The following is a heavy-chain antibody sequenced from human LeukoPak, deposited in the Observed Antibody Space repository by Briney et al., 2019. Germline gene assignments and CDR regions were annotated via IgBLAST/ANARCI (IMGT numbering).Heavy chain of an antibody. V-gene: IGHV3-7*01. Sequence: ETLSLTCSVSGGSMSDSITWGLVRQPPGKGLEWVANIKQDGSEKYYVDSVKGRFTISRDNAKNSLYLQMNSLRAEDTADYYCAKIRYQPLLYDFDYWGQGTLVTVSS. CDR3: AKIRYQPLLYDFDY. CDR2: IKQDGSEK. D-gene: IGHD2-2*02. J-gene: IGHJ4*02. CDR1: GGSMSDSIT.